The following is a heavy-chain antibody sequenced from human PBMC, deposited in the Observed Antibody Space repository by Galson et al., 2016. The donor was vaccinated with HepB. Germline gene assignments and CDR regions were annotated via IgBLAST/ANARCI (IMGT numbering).Heavy chain of an antibody. V-gene: IGHV3-15*01. D-gene: IGHD2-2*01. CDR1: GLTFTNAW. Sequence: SLRLSCAASGLTFTNAWMTWVRQAPGKGLEWVGRIKGEADGGTTDYAAPVKGRFYLSRDDSTHTLFLHMNSLRVEDGAVYYCATVKLTTWYSFDSWGQGALVTVSS. J-gene: IGHJ4*02. CDR3: ATVKLTTWYSFDS. CDR2: IKGEADGGTT.